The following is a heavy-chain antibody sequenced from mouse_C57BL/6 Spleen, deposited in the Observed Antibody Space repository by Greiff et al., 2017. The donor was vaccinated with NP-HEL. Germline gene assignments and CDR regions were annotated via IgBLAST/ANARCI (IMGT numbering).Heavy chain of an antibody. CDR3: ASNWDGLFAY. Sequence: DVKLQESGGGLVKPGGSLKLSCAASGFTFSDYGMHWVRQAPEKALEWVAYISSGSSTIYYADTVKGRFTISRDNAKNTLFLQMTSLRSEDTAMYYCASNWDGLFAYWGQGTLVTVSA. CDR1: GFTFSDYG. V-gene: IGHV5-17*01. D-gene: IGHD4-1*01. CDR2: ISSGSSTI. J-gene: IGHJ3*01.